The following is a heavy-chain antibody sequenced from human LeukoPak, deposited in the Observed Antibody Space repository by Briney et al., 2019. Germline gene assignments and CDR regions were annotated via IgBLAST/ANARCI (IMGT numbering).Heavy chain of an antibody. V-gene: IGHV3-7*01. D-gene: IGHD3-22*01. J-gene: IGHJ4*02. CDR2: IKQDGSEK. Sequence: PGGSLRLSCAASGFTFSSYWMSWVRQAPGKGLEWVANIKQDGSEKYYVDSVRGRFTISRDNAKNSLYLQMNSLRAEDTAVYYCARDLYYYDSSGYYLWGQGTLVTVSS. CDR1: GFTFSSYW. CDR3: ARDLYYYDSSGYYL.